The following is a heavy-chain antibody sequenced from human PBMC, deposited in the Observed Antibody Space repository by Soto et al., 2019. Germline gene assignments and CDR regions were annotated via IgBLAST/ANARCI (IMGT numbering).Heavy chain of an antibody. Sequence: QVQLVQSGAEVKKPGSSVKVSCKASGGTFSRDAISWVRQAPGQGLEWMGGIIPMFGTAKYVQKFQGRLTITADESTTTAYMELRILRSDDTAVYYCARGVVVVAASQLGWFDPWVQGTLVTVSS. CDR2: IIPMFGTA. J-gene: IGHJ5*02. D-gene: IGHD2-15*01. CDR1: GGTFSRDA. V-gene: IGHV1-69*01. CDR3: ARGVVVVAASQLGWFDP.